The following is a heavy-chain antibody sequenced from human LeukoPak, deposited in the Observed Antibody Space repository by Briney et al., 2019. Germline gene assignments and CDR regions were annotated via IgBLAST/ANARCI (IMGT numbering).Heavy chain of an antibody. Sequence: SETLSLTCTVSGGSISSHYWSWIRQPPGKGLEWIGYIYYSGSTNYNPSLKSRVTISVDTSKNQFSLKLSSVTAADTAVCYCARVNSDTYYDFWSGYFNWFDPWGQGTLVTVSS. CDR2: IYYSGST. V-gene: IGHV4-59*11. CDR1: GGSISSHY. D-gene: IGHD3-3*01. J-gene: IGHJ5*02. CDR3: ARVNSDTYYDFWSGYFNWFDP.